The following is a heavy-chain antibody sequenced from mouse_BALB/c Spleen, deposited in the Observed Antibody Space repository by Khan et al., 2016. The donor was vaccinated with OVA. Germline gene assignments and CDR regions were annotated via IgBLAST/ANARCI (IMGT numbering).Heavy chain of an antibody. V-gene: IGHV1-77*01. J-gene: IGHJ3*01. D-gene: IGHD4-1*01. CDR2: IYPGSDST. Sequence: QVQLQQPGPELVKPGASVKMSCKASGYTFTDYVMNWVKQRNGQGLEWIGQIYPGSDSTYYNEKFKGKATLTADRSSSTAYMQLTTLTSEDSAVDFCARAGWDVFAYWGQGTLVTVSA. CDR3: ARAGWDVFAY. CDR1: GYTFTDYV.